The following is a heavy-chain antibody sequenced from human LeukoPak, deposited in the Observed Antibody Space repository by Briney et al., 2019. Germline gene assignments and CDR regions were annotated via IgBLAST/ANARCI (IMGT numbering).Heavy chain of an antibody. V-gene: IGHV4-31*03. CDR1: GGSISSGGYY. CDR2: IYYSGST. J-gene: IGHJ6*03. Sequence: SETLSLTCTVSGGSISSGGYYWSWIRQHPGKGLEWIGYIYYSGSTYYNPSLKSRVTISVDTSKNQFSLKLSSVTAADTAVYYCARLGYCSSTSCWGYYYYMDVWGKGTTVTVSS. D-gene: IGHD2-2*01. CDR3: ARLGYCSSTSCWGYYYYMDV.